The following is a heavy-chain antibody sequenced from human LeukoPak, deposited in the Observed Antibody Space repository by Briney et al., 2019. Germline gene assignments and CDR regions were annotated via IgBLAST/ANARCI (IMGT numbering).Heavy chain of an antibody. Sequence: SETLSLTCAVYGGSFSGYYWSWIRQPPGKRLEWIGEINHSGSTNYNPSLKSRVTISVDTSKNQFSLKLSSVTAADTAVYYCARGSGANYVWGSYRSFYFDYWGQGTLVTVSS. J-gene: IGHJ4*02. CDR2: INHSGST. D-gene: IGHD3-16*02. V-gene: IGHV4-34*01. CDR1: GGSFSGYY. CDR3: ARGSGANYVWGSYRSFYFDY.